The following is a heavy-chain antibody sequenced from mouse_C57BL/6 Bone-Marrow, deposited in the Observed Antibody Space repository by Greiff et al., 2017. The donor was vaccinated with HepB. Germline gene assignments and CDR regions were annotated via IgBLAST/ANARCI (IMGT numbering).Heavy chain of an antibody. CDR2: ISSGGSYT. Sequence: EVMLVESGGDLVKPGGSLKLSCAASGFTFSSYGMSWVRQTPDKRLEWVATISSGGSYTYYPDSVKWRFTISRDNAKNTLYLQMSSLKSEDTAMYYCARHGRGFFAYWGQGTLVTVSA. J-gene: IGHJ3*01. V-gene: IGHV5-6*02. CDR3: ARHGRGFFAY. CDR1: GFTFSSYG.